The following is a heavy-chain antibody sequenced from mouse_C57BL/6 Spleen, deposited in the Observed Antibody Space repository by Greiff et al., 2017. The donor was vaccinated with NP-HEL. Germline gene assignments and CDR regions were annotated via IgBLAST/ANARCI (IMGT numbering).Heavy chain of an antibody. Sequence: EVQVVESGPGLVKPSQSLSLTCSVTGYSITSGYYWNWIRQFPGNKLEWMGYISYDGSNNYNPSLKNRISITRDTSKNQFCLKLNSVTTEDTATYYCARGDYFDYWGQGTTLTVSA. J-gene: IGHJ2*01. V-gene: IGHV3-6*01. CDR2: ISYDGSN. CDR3: ARGDYFDY. CDR1: GYSITSGYY.